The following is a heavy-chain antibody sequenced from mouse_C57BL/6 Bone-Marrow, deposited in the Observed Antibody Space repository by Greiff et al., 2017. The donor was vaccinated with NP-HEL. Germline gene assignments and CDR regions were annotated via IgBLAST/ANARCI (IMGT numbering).Heavy chain of an antibody. CDR3: TTIYYGNPWYFDV. Sequence: EVKLVESGAELVRPGASVKLSCTASGFNIKDDYMHWVKQRPEQSLEWIGLIAPENGDPDYDSKFPGKATITADTASNTAYLQLSSLTSEDTAVYYCTTIYYGNPWYFDVWGTGTTVTVSS. J-gene: IGHJ1*03. CDR1: GFNIKDDY. CDR2: IAPENGDP. V-gene: IGHV14-4*01. D-gene: IGHD2-1*01.